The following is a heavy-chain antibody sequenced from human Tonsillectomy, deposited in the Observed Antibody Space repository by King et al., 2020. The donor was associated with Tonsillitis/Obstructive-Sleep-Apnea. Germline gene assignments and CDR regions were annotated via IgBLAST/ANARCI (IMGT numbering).Heavy chain of an antibody. V-gene: IGHV5-10-1*01. CDR1: GYSFTSYW. Sequence: VQLVQSGAEVKKPGESLRISCKGSGYSFTSYWISWVRQMPGKGLEWMGRIDPSDSYTSYSPSFQGHVTISADKSISTAYLQWSSLKASDTAMYYCARLGGITMVRGVIISKNWFDPWGQGTLVTVSS. CDR3: ARLGGITMVRGVIISKNWFDP. J-gene: IGHJ5*02. CDR2: IDPSDSYT. D-gene: IGHD3-10*01.